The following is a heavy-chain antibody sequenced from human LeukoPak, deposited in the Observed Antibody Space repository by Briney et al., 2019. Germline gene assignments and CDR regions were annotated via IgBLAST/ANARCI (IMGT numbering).Heavy chain of an antibody. CDR3: TRFKPRIAARDLAFDI. J-gene: IGHJ3*02. CDR2: IRSKAYGGTT. V-gene: IGHV3-49*04. Sequence: GGSLRLSCTASGFTFGDYAMSWVRQAPGKGLEWVGFIRSKAYGGTTEYAASVKGRFTISRDDSKSIAYLQMNSLKTEDTAVYYCTRFKPRIAARDLAFDIWGQGTMVTVSS. D-gene: IGHD6-13*01. CDR1: GFTFGDYA.